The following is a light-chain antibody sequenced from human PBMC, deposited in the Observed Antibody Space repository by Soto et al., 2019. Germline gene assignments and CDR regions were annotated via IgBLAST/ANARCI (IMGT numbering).Light chain of an antibody. CDR3: QKRSNWPLT. J-gene: IGKJ4*01. CDR2: DAS. CDR1: QSVSTY. V-gene: IGKV3-11*01. Sequence: EIVLTQSPATLSLSPGERATLSCRASQSVSTYLVWYQQRPGQAPRLLINDASNRATGIPARFSGSGSGTDFTLTISSLEPEDFAVYYCQKRSNWPLTFGGGTKVEIK.